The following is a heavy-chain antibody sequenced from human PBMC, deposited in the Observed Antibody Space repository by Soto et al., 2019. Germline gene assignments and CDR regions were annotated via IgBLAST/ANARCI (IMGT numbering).Heavy chain of an antibody. CDR2: ISYDGSDK. CDR3: ARDGGTSGWTRELEY. CDR1: GFSFRSYA. J-gene: IGHJ4*02. V-gene: IGHV3-30-3*01. D-gene: IGHD6-19*01. Sequence: LRLSCAASGFSFRSYAIHWVRQAPGKGLEWVSFISYDGSDKTYADSVKGRFTVSRDNSKNVVLLQMNRLRTEDTAIYFCARDGGTSGWTRELEYWGQGALVTVSS.